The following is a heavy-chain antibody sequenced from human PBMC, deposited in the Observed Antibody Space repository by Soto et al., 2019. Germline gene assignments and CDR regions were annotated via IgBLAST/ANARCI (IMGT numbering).Heavy chain of an antibody. D-gene: IGHD6-13*01. V-gene: IGHV1-69*13. CDR3: ARDGPIAAAGTENYSYYGMDV. J-gene: IGHJ6*02. Sequence: SVKVSCKASGGTFSSYAISWVRQAPGQGLEWMGGIIPIFGTANYAQKFQGRVTITADESTSTAYMELSSLRSEDTAVYYCARDGPIAAAGTENYSYYGMDVWGQGTTVTVSS. CDR2: IIPIFGTA. CDR1: GGTFSSYA.